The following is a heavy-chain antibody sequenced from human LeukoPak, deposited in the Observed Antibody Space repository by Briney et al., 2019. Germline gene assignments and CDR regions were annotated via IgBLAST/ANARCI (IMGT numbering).Heavy chain of an antibody. CDR2: ISSSSSYI. D-gene: IGHD1-1*01. J-gene: IGHJ4*02. CDR1: GFTFSSYS. Sequence: GGSLRLSCAAPGFTFSSYSMNWVRQAPGKGLEWVSSISSSSSYIYYADSVKGRFTISRDNAKNSLYLQMNSLRAEDTAVYYCAKGGDWNDVPFDYWGQGTLVTVSS. CDR3: AKGGDWNDVPFDY. V-gene: IGHV3-21*01.